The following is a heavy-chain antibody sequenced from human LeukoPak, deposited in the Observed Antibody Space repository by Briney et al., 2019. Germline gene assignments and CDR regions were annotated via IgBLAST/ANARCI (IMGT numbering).Heavy chain of an antibody. D-gene: IGHD3-10*01. Sequence: KPSATLSLTCSVSGDSISSRNWWTWVRQTPEKGLEWIGEIYHTGSTNYNPPVESRVTISIDKSKNQFSLILNSVTAADTALYYCARGMWFDTLFSAFDVWGQGTMVSISS. CDR3: ARGMWFDTLFSAFDV. CDR2: IYHTGST. CDR1: GDSISSRNW. J-gene: IGHJ3*01. V-gene: IGHV4-4*02.